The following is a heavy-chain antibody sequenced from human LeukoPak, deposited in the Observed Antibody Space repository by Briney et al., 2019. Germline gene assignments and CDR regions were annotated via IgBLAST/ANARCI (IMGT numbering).Heavy chain of an antibody. V-gene: IGHV4-59*01. CDR3: ASTQYYDFWSGYYPAFDI. D-gene: IGHD3-3*01. CDR2: IYYSGST. Sequence: SETLSLTCTVSGGSISSYYWSWIRQPPGKGLEWIGYIYYSGSTNYNPSLKSRVTISVDTSKNQFSLKLSSVTAADTAVYYCASTQYYDFWSGYYPAFDIWGQGTMVTVSS. CDR1: GGSISSYY. J-gene: IGHJ3*02.